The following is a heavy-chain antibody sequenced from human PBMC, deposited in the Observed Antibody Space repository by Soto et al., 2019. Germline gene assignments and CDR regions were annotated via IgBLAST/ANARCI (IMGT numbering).Heavy chain of an antibody. Sequence: EVQLVESGGGLVQPGGSLRLSCAASGFTFSSYWMHWVRQAPGKGLVWVSRINSDGSSTSYSDSVKGRFTISRDNAKNTLYLQMNSLRAECTAVYYCARGGQWLVRGYYYYGMDVWGQGTTVTVSS. J-gene: IGHJ6*02. CDR1: GFTFSSYW. CDR2: INSDGSST. CDR3: ARGGQWLVRGYYYYGMDV. V-gene: IGHV3-74*01. D-gene: IGHD6-19*01.